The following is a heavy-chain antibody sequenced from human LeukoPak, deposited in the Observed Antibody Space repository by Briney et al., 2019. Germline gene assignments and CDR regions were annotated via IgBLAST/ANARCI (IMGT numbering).Heavy chain of an antibody. CDR1: GYTFTSYD. Sequence: ASVKVSCKASGYTFTSYDINWVRQATGQGLEWMGWMNPNSGNTGYAQKFQGRVTITRNTSISTAYMELNSLRSEDTAVYYCAKDWGQVPASISGHWGQGTLVTVSS. V-gene: IGHV1-8*03. D-gene: IGHD2-2*01. J-gene: IGHJ1*01. CDR2: MNPNSGNT. CDR3: AKDWGQVPASISGH.